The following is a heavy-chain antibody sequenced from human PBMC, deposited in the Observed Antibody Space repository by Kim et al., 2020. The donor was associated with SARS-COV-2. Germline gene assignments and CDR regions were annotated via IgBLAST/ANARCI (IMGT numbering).Heavy chain of an antibody. CDR1: GFTFSSYG. Sequence: GGSLRLSCAASGFTFSSYGMHWVRQAPGKGLEWVAVISYDGSNKYYADSVKGRFTISRDNSKNTLYLQMNSLRAEDTAVYYCAKDRSYLRMIVVVIGAFDIWGQGTMVTVSS. J-gene: IGHJ3*02. V-gene: IGHV3-30*18. CDR2: ISYDGSNK. D-gene: IGHD3-22*01. CDR3: AKDRSYLRMIVVVIGAFDI.